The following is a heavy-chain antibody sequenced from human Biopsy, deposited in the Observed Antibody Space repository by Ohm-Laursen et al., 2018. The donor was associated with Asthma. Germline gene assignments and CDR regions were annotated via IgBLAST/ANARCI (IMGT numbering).Heavy chain of an antibody. D-gene: IGHD3-9*01. CDR2: INAGNGDT. V-gene: IGHV1-3*01. Sequence: SVKVSCKASGYTFINFAIHWVRQAPGQRLEWMGWINAGNGDTKYSQKFQGRVTITRDTSANTAYMDLSSLRSEDTAVYYCARTYYDFLTGQVNDVFAIWGQGTMVTVSS. J-gene: IGHJ3*02. CDR3: ARTYYDFLTGQVNDVFAI. CDR1: GYTFINFA.